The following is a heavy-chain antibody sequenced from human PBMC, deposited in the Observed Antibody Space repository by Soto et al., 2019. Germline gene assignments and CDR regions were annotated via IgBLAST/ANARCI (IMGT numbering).Heavy chain of an antibody. CDR1: GGSVTSSNW. Sequence: SETLSLTCAVSGGSVTSSNWWTWVRQPPGKGLQWIGEIYHSGSANYNPSLKSRVTISVDMSKNQFSLKLSSVTAADTAVYYCASRTLYCSGGNCPSDYWGQGTLVTVSS. CDR3: ASRTLYCSGGNCPSDY. CDR2: IYHSGSA. J-gene: IGHJ4*02. D-gene: IGHD2-15*01. V-gene: IGHV4-4*02.